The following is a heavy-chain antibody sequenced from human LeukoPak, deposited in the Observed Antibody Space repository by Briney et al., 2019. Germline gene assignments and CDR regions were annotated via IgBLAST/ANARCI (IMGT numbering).Heavy chain of an antibody. V-gene: IGHV1-2*02. CDR1: GYTFTGYY. CDR2: INPNSGGT. Sequence: GASVKVSCKASGYTFTGYYMHWVRQAPGQGLEWMGWINPNSGGTNYAQKFQGRVTMTRDTSISTAYMELSRLRSDDTAVYYCARGQPYCSSTQGCAFDIWGQGTMVTVSS. D-gene: IGHD2-2*01. J-gene: IGHJ3*02. CDR3: ARGQPYCSSTQGCAFDI.